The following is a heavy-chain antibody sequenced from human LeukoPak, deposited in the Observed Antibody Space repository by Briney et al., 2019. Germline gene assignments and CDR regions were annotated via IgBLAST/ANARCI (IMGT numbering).Heavy chain of an antibody. J-gene: IGHJ4*02. CDR2: INNNGDST. V-gene: IGHV3-64*01. CDR1: GYRFNNYA. Sequence: GGSLRLSCAASGYRFNNYAIHWFRQAPGKGLEYVSGINNNGDSTYYANSFKGRFTISRDNSKNTLFLQMGSLTSEAPAVYYCARDYQTGFTGPGGDFWGQGTLVTVSS. D-gene: IGHD3-9*01. CDR3: ARDYQTGFTGPGGDF.